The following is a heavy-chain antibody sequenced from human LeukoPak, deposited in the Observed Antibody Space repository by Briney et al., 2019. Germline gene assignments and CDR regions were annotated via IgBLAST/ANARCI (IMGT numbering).Heavy chain of an antibody. D-gene: IGHD6-13*01. CDR2: IYYSGST. CDR3: ARHCASSSWYYYYYGMDV. V-gene: IGHV4-39*01. CDR1: GVSISSSSYY. Sequence: SETLSLTCTVSGVSISSSSYYWGWIRQPPGKGLEWIGSIYYSGSTYYNPSLKSRVTISVDTSKNQFSLKLSSVTAADTAVYYCARHCASSSWYYYYYGMDVWGQGTTVTVSS. J-gene: IGHJ6*02.